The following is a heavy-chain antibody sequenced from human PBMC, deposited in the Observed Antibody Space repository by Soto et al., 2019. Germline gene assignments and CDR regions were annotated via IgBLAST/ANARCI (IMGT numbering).Heavy chain of an antibody. CDR3: AREYYSGSGTYYAPFDF. CDR1: GGSISSYY. J-gene: IGHJ4*02. D-gene: IGHD3-10*01. CDR2: FYSSGSP. V-gene: IGHV4-4*07. Sequence: SETLSLTYTVSGGSISSYYWNWIRQPAGRGLEWIGRFYSSGSPNYNPSLKSRVTLSVDTSKNQFSLTLSSVTAADTAVYYCAREYYSGSGTYYAPFDFWGQGTLVTVSS.